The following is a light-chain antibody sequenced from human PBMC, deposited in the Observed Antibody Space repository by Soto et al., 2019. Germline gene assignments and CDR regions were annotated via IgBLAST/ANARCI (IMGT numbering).Light chain of an antibody. CDR2: RAS. CDR3: QQYNNWPPYT. Sequence: ETVMTQSPATLSVSPGVRATLSCRASQSVSTNLAWYQQKPGQAPRLLIYRASTRATGIPDRFSGSGFGTEFTLTISSLQSEDFAVYFCQQYNNWPPYTFGQGTKLQIK. J-gene: IGKJ2*01. V-gene: IGKV3-15*01. CDR1: QSVSTN.